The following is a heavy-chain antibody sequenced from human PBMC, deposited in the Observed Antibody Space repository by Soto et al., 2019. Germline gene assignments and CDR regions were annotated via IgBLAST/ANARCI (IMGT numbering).Heavy chain of an antibody. V-gene: IGHV3-23*01. CDR3: AREPVGPDWYFDL. CDR1: GFTFRSYA. CDR2: ISGSGIST. Sequence: DVQLLESGGGLVQPGGSLRLSCAASGFTFRSYAMSWVRQAPGNGLEWVSGISGSGISTNYADSVKGRFTVSRDNSKNTLYLQMNSLRAEDTAVYNCAREPVGPDWYFDLWGRGTLVTVSS. J-gene: IGHJ2*01.